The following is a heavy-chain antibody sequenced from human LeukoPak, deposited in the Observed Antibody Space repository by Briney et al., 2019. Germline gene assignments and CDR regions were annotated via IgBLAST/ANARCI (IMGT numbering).Heavy chain of an antibody. CDR1: GFTFSSYW. D-gene: IGHD6-19*01. Sequence: GGSLRLSCAASGFTFSSYWMSWVRQAPGKGLEWVANIKQDGSEKYYVDSVKGRFTISRDNAKNSLYLQMNSLRAEDTAVYYCARDRVAGGWYGRGALDIWGQGTMVTVSS. CDR3: ARDRVAGGWYGRGALDI. CDR2: IKQDGSEK. V-gene: IGHV3-7*01. J-gene: IGHJ3*02.